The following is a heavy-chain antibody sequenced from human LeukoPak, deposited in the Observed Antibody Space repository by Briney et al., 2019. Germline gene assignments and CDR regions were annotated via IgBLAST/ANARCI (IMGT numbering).Heavy chain of an antibody. J-gene: IGHJ4*02. CDR1: GGTFSSYA. Sequence: SVKVSCKASGGTFSSYAISWGRQAPGKGLEWMGRIIPIFGIANYAQKFQGRVTITADKSTSTAYMELSSLRSEDTAVYYCAREWLGELPFDYWAREPWSPSPQ. CDR2: IIPIFGIA. CDR3: AREWLGELPFDY. D-gene: IGHD3-10*01. V-gene: IGHV1-69*04.